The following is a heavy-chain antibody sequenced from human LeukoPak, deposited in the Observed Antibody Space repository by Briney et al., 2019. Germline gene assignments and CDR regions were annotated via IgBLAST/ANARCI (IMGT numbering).Heavy chain of an antibody. CDR1: GFTVSSNY. Sequence: GGSLRLSCAASGFTVSSNYMSWVRQAPGKGLEWVSVIYRGGSTYYTDSVRGRFTISRDNSKNTLYLQMNSLRAEDTAVYYCARCKYDFWSGPMDVWGKGTTVTVSS. V-gene: IGHV3-53*01. CDR2: IYRGGST. CDR3: ARCKYDFWSGPMDV. D-gene: IGHD3-3*01. J-gene: IGHJ6*03.